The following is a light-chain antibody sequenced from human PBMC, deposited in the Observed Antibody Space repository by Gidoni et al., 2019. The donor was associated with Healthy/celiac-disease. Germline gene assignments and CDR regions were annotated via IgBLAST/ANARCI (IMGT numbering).Light chain of an antibody. Sequence: DIQMTQSPSSLSASVGDRVTITCRASQSISSYLYWYQQKPGKAPKLLIYAASSLQSGVLSRFSGSGSGTDFTLTISSLQPEDFATYYCQQSYSTPGTFGQGTKLEIK. V-gene: IGKV1-39*01. CDR1: QSISSY. CDR3: QQSYSTPGT. CDR2: AAS. J-gene: IGKJ2*01.